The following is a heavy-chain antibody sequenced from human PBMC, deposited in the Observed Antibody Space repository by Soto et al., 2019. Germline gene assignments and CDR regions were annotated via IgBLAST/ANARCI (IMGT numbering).Heavy chain of an antibody. J-gene: IGHJ5*02. CDR3: AKDRESYLIRGWFDP. Sequence: QVQLVESGGGVVQPGRSLRLSCAASGFTFNNYGMHWVRQAPGKGLEWVAVISYDGSNKYYADSVMGRFTISRDTSKNTLYLEMNSLRAGDTAVYYCAKDRESYLIRGWFDPWGQGTLVTVSS. CDR2: ISYDGSNK. D-gene: IGHD2-2*01. V-gene: IGHV3-30*18. CDR1: GFTFNNYG.